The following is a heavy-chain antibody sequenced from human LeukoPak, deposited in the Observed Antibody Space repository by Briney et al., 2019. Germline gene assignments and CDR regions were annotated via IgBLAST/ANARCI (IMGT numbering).Heavy chain of an antibody. Sequence: GGSLRLSCAASGFTFSTYWMTWVRQAPGKGLEWVANIQEDGSAKYYVDSVKGRFTISRDNAENSLYLQMNSLGAEDTAVYYCARVAYSGNSKDYWGQGTLVTVSS. D-gene: IGHD4-23*01. CDR3: ARVAYSGNSKDY. CDR1: GFTFSTYW. J-gene: IGHJ4*02. V-gene: IGHV3-7*04. CDR2: IQEDGSAK.